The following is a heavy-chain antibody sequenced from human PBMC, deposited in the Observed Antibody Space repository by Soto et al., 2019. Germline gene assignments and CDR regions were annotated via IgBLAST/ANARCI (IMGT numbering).Heavy chain of an antibody. Sequence: GGSLRLSCAASGFTFSSYAMSWVRQAPGKGLEWVSAISGSGGSTYYADSVKGRFTISRDNSKNTLYLQMNSLRAEDTAVYYCAKERIITYYDFWSGSGDFDYWGQGTLVTVSS. D-gene: IGHD3-3*01. J-gene: IGHJ4*02. CDR1: GFTFSSYA. CDR2: ISGSGGST. V-gene: IGHV3-23*01. CDR3: AKERIITYYDFWSGSGDFDY.